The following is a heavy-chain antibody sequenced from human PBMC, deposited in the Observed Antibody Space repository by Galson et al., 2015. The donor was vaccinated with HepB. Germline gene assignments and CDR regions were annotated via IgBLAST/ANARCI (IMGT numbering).Heavy chain of an antibody. V-gene: IGHV3-33*08. CDR1: GFTFSSYG. D-gene: IGHD3-10*01. CDR3: AREGQSGMVRGVIHPPYFDY. Sequence: SLRLSCAASGFTFSSYGMHWVRQAPGKGLEWVAVIWYDGSNKYYADSVKGRFTISRDNSKNTLYLQMNSLRAEDTAVYYCAREGQSGMVRGVIHPPYFDYWGQGTRVTVSS. J-gene: IGHJ4*02. CDR2: IWYDGSNK.